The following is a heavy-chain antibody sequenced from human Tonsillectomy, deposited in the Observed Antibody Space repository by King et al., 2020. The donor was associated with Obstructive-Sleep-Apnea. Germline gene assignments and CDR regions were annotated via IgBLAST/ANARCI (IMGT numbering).Heavy chain of an antibody. CDR2: IRQEGSEK. J-gene: IGHJ4*02. CDR1: GFTFSSFW. D-gene: IGHD3-16*02. V-gene: IGHV3-7*03. Sequence: VQLVESGGGLVQPGGSLRLSCAASGFTFSSFWMNWVRQAPGKGLEWVANIRQEGSEKYYVDSVKGRFTISRDNAKNSLFLQMTSLRAEDTAVYYCARVGYDDVWGSYHSDYWGQGTLVTVSS. CDR3: ARVGYDDVWGSYHSDY.